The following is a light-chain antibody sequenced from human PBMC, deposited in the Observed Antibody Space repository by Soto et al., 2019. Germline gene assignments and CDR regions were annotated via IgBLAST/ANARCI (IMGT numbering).Light chain of an antibody. CDR1: QRISSW. CDR3: QQYDSYPWT. CDR2: KAS. V-gene: IGKV1-5*03. J-gene: IGKJ1*01. Sequence: DIQMTQSPSTLSASVGDRVTIPCRASQRISSWLAWYQQKAGKAPKLLIYKASSLERGVPSRFSGSGSGTEFTLTINSLQPDDFATYYCQQYDSYPWTFGQGTKVEIK.